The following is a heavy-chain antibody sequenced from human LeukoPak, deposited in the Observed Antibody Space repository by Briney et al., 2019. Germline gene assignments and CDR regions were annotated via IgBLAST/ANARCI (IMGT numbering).Heavy chain of an antibody. D-gene: IGHD2-2*02. CDR2: ISAYNGNT. V-gene: IGHV1-18*01. CDR3: ARTGAGAKEGQYCSSTSCYKVRDYNWFDP. CDR1: GYTFTSYG. J-gene: IGHJ5*02. Sequence: ASVKVSCKASGYTFTSYGISWVRQAPGQGLEWMGWISAYNGNTNYAQKLQGRVTMTTDTSTSTAYMELRSLRSDDTAVYYCARTGAGAKEGQYCSSTSCYKVRDYNWFDPWGQGTLVTVSS.